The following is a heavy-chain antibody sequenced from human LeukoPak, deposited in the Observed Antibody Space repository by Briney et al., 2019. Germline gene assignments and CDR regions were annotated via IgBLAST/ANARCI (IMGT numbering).Heavy chain of an antibody. Sequence: GGSLRLSCAASGLTFNKAWMTWVRQAPGKGLEWVGRIKSKTDAETTDYAAPVKGRFTISRDDSKNTLYLQMNNLKTEDTAVYYCSLLNYYGTRISDFKIWGQGTMVTVSS. CDR2: IKSKTDAETT. V-gene: IGHV3-15*01. CDR3: SLLNYYGTRISDFKI. D-gene: IGHD3-10*01. J-gene: IGHJ3*02. CDR1: GLTFNKAW.